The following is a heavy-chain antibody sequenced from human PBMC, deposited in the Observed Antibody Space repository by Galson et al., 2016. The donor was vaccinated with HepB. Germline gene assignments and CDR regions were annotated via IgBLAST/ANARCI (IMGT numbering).Heavy chain of an antibody. CDR2: IDSSGST. CDR3: AGERFGFGSTHFDQ. V-gene: IGHV4-59*01. D-gene: IGHD3-16*01. CDR1: GGSISRYY. Sequence: SETLSLTCTVSGGSISRYYWHWIRQPPGKGLEWIGYIDSSGSTNSNLSLKSRVTISGDTSKNHFSLKMRSVTAADTALYYCAGERFGFGSTHFDQWGQGTHVIVSS. J-gene: IGHJ4*02.